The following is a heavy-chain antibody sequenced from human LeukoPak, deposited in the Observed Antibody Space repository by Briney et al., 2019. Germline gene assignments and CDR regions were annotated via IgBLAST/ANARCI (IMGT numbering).Heavy chain of an antibody. CDR3: ARHGRMVRGVSRRLSQYYFDY. CDR2: INHSGST. CDR1: GGSFSGYY. Sequence: PSETLSLTCAVYGGSFSGYYWSWIRQPPGKGLEWIGEINHSGSTNYNPSLKSRVTISVDTSKNQFSLKLSSVTAADTAVYYCARHGRMVRGVSRRLSQYYFDYWGQGTLVTVSS. D-gene: IGHD3-10*01. J-gene: IGHJ4*02. V-gene: IGHV4-34*01.